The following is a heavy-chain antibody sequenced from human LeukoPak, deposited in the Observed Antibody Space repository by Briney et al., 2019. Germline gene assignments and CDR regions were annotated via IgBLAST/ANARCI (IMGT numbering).Heavy chain of an antibody. J-gene: IGHJ4*02. Sequence: VQPSETLSLTCTVSGRSISSYYWSWLRQPPGRGLEWIGYIYYSGGTNYNPSLKSRVTISVDTSKNQFSLKLSSVTAADTAVYYCARRSDYFDYWGQGTLVTVSS. CDR3: ARRSDYFDY. CDR1: GRSISSYY. V-gene: IGHV4-59*08. CDR2: IYYSGGT.